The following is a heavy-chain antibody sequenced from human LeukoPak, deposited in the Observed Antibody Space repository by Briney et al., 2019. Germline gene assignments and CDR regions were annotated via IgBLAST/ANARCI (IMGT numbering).Heavy chain of an antibody. J-gene: IGHJ4*02. CDR3: ARQRAVAGFDY. Sequence: GGSLRLSCAASGFTFSNYEINWVRQAPGRGLEWISYISGSGTSIYHANSVKGRFTISRDNAKNSLYLQMNSLRAEDTAVYYCARQRAVAGFDYWGQGTLVTVSS. D-gene: IGHD6-19*01. V-gene: IGHV3-48*03. CDR1: GFTFSNYE. CDR2: ISGSGTSI.